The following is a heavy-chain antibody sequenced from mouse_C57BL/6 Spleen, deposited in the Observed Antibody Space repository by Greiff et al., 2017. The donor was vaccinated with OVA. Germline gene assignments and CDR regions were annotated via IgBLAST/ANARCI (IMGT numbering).Heavy chain of an antibody. CDR2: ISYSGST. J-gene: IGHJ3*01. D-gene: IGHD2-1*01. CDR1: GYSITSGYD. Sequence: VQLQQSGPGMVKPSQSLSLTCTVTGYSITSGYDWHWIRHFPGNKLEWMGYISYSGSTNYNPSLKSRISITHDTSKNHFFLKLNSVTTEDTATYYCARAGYGNFAYWGQGTLVTVSA. V-gene: IGHV3-1*01. CDR3: ARAGYGNFAY.